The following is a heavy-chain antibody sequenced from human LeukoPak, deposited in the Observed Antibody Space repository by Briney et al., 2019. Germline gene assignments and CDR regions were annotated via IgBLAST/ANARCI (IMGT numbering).Heavy chain of an antibody. CDR3: ARSGSSSWYYYYYYMDV. V-gene: IGHV4-61*02. CDR1: GGSISSGSYY. D-gene: IGHD6-13*01. CDR2: IYTSGST. J-gene: IGHJ6*03. Sequence: SETLSLTCTVSGGSISSGSYYWSWIRQPAGKGLEWIGRIYTSGSTNYNPSLKSRVTISVDTSKNQFSLKLSSVTAADTAVYYCARSGSSSWYYYYYYMDVWGKGTTVTISS.